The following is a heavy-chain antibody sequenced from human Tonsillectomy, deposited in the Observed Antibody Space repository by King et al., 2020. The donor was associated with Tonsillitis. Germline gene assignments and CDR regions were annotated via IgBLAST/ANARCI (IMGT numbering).Heavy chain of an antibody. J-gene: IGHJ1*01. CDR2: ISYDGSNK. CDR3: ARDPSSWYFQN. Sequence: VQLVESGGGVVQPGRSLRLSCAASGFTFSSYAMHWVRQATGKGLEWVAVISYDGSNKYYADSVKGRFTISRDNSKNTLSLQMNSLRVEDTAVYYCARDPSSWYFQNWGQGTLVTVSS. V-gene: IGHV3-30-3*01. CDR1: GFTFSSYA. D-gene: IGHD3-16*02.